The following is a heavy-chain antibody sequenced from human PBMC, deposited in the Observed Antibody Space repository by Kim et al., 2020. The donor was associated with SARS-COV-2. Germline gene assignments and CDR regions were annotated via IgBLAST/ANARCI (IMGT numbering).Heavy chain of an antibody. J-gene: IGHJ6*02. Sequence: SETLSLTCTVSGGSISSSSYYWGWIRQPPGKGLEWIGSIYYSGSTYYNPSLKSRVTISVDTSKNQFSLKLSSVTAADTAVYYCARHGGGDFWSGYSSYYYYDGMDVWGQRTTVTVSS. D-gene: IGHD3-3*01. CDR3: ARHGGGDFWSGYSSYYYYDGMDV. V-gene: IGHV4-39*01. CDR1: GGSISSSSYY. CDR2: IYYSGST.